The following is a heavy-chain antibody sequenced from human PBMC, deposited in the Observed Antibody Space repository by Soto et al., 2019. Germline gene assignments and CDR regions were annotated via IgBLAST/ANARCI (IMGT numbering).Heavy chain of an antibody. V-gene: IGHV1-2*02. J-gene: IGHJ5*02. CDR3: AKGGSSWTEWFDP. D-gene: IGHD6-13*01. Sequence: GASVKVSCKASGYPLTAKYLHWVRQAPGQGLEWMGWINPSSGGTKEAQKFRGRVTMTRDTSISAAYMELSRLTSDDTAVYYCAKGGSSWTEWFDPWGQGTLVTVSP. CDR1: GYPLTAKY. CDR2: INPSSGGT.